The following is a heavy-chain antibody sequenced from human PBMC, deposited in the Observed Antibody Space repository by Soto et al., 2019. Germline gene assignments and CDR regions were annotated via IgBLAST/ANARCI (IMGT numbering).Heavy chain of an antibody. CDR2: ISYDGSNK. J-gene: IGHJ4*02. CDR1: GFTFSSYA. V-gene: IGHV3-30-3*01. Sequence: QVQLVESGGGVVQPGRSLRLSCAASGFTFSSYAMHWVRQAPGKGLEWVAVISYDGSNKYYADSVKGRFTISRDNSKNPLYLQMNSLRAEDTAVYYCARDPPRIAVAGTHGYWGQGTLVTVSS. CDR3: ARDPPRIAVAGTHGY. D-gene: IGHD6-19*01.